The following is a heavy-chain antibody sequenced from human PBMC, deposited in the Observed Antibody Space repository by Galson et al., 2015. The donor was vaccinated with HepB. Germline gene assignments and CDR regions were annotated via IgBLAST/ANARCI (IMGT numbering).Heavy chain of an antibody. CDR1: GYTLTSYG. CDR3: ARHGGDIVVVPAAMGSHWYFDL. CDR2: ISAYNGNT. V-gene: IGHV1-18*04. D-gene: IGHD2-2*01. Sequence: QSGAEVKKPGESLKISCKASGYTLTSYGISWVRQAPGQGLEWMGWISAYNGNTNYAQKLQGRVTMTTDTSTSTAYMELRSLRSDDTAVYYCARHGGDIVVVPAAMGSHWYFDLWGRGTLVTVSS. J-gene: IGHJ2*01.